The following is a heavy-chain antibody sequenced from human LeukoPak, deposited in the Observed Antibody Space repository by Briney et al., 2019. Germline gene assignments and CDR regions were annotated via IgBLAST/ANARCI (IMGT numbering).Heavy chain of an antibody. CDR2: IMPVSGPT. D-gene: IGHD3-16*01. V-gene: IGHV1-69*13. CDR1: GGIFSTYG. Sequence: ASVKVSCKASGGIFSTYGFHWVRQAPGQGLEWMGAIMPVSGPTTYAQGFQGRVTITEDESTSTAYMELSALRSEDTAVFYCATGSHGGIDYWGQGSLVIVSS. CDR3: ATGSHGGIDY. J-gene: IGHJ4*02.